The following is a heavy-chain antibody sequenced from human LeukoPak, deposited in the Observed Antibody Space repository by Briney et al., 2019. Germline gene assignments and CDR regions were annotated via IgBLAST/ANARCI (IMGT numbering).Heavy chain of an antibody. Sequence: PSETLSLTCTVSGYSISSGYYWGWIRQPPGKGLEWIGEINHSGSTNSNPSLKSRVTISVDTSKNQFSLKLTSVTAADTAVYYCARHLVRQWLSLSAFDIWGQGTTVTVSS. V-gene: IGHV4-38-2*02. CDR2: INHSGST. J-gene: IGHJ3*02. CDR1: GYSISSGYY. D-gene: IGHD6-19*01. CDR3: ARHLVRQWLSLSAFDI.